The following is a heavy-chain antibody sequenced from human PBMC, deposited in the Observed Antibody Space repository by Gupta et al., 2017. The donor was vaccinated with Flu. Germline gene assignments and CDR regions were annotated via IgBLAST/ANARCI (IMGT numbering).Heavy chain of an antibody. CDR1: GFTFSSYA. V-gene: IGHV3-23*01. Sequence: EVHLLESGGGLVQPGGSLRLSCAASGFTFSSYAMSWVRQAPGKGLEWVSVMSSSDGRTNYADSVKGRFTISRDDSQHTVSAHEQPEGRGHGLYYCAKDDGTTGDYFYGVDVWGQVATVTVSS. J-gene: IGHJ6*02. D-gene: IGHD1-7*01. CDR3: AKDDGTTGDYFYGVDV. CDR2: MSSSDGRT.